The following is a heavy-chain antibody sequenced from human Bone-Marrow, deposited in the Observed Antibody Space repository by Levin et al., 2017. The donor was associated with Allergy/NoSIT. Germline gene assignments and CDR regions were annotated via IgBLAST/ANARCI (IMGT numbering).Heavy chain of an antibody. Sequence: GESLKISCKGSGYPFSGYWVGWVRQTPAKGLEWMGIIYPGDSDTSYSPSFQGQVTISADKSISTAYLQWSSLKASDTAIYYCARVPSRIIDYHYGLDVWGQGTTVTVSS. CDR2: IYPGDSDT. D-gene: IGHD3-16*01. J-gene: IGHJ6*02. CDR3: ARVPSRIIDYHYGLDV. CDR1: GYPFSGYW. V-gene: IGHV5-51*01.